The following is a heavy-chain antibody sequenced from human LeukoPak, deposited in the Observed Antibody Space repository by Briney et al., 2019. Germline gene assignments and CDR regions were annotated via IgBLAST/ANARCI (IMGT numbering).Heavy chain of an antibody. CDR1: GGSISSSSYY. D-gene: IGHD3-22*01. Sequence: SETLSLTCTVSGGSISSSSYYWGWLRQPPGKGLEWIGSIYYSGSTYYNPSLKSRVTISVDTSKNQFSLKLSSVTAADTAVYYCARHEVTYYDSSGIDYWGQGTLVTVSS. CDR2: IYYSGST. V-gene: IGHV4-39*01. J-gene: IGHJ4*02. CDR3: ARHEVTYYDSSGIDY.